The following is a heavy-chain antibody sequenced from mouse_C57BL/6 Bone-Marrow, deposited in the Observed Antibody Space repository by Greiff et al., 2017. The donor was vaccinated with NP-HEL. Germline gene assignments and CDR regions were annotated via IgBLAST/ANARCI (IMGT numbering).Heavy chain of an antibody. D-gene: IGHD1-1*01. CDR3: ARGVYYYGSSYSY. V-gene: IGHV1-81*01. J-gene: IGHJ3*01. Sequence: QVQLQQSGAELAGPGASVKLSCKASGYTFTSYGISWVKQRTGQGLEWIGEIYPRSGNTYYNEKFKGKATLTADKSSSTAYMELRSLTSEDSAVYFCARGVYYYGSSYSYWGQGTLVTVSA. CDR1: GYTFTSYG. CDR2: IYPRSGNT.